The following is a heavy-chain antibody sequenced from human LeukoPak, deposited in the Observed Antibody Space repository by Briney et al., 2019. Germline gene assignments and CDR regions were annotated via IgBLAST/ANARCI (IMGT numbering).Heavy chain of an antibody. CDR1: GYTFTGYY. CDR2: INPNSGGT. D-gene: IGHD5-12*01. V-gene: IGHV1-2*02. J-gene: IGHJ4*02. CDR3: ARDSGWGNYDYDY. Sequence: ASVKVSCKASGYTFTGYYMHWVRQAPGQELEWMGWINPNSGGTNYAQKFQGRVTMTRDTSISTAHMELSRLRSDDTAVYYCARDSGWGNYDYDYWGQGTLVTVSS.